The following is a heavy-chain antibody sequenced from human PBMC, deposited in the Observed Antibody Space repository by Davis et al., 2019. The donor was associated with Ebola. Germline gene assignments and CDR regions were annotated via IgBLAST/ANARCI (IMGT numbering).Heavy chain of an antibody. CDR1: GGSFSGYY. CDR2: INHSGST. CDR3: ARDYGGKYNWDRKGYDY. V-gene: IGHV4-34*01. J-gene: IGHJ4*02. Sequence: SETLSLTCAVYGGSFSGYYWSWIRQPPGKGLEWIGEINHSGSTNYNPSLKSRVTISVDTSKNQFSLKLSSVTAADTAVYYCARDYGGKYNWDRKGYDYWGQGTLVTVSS. D-gene: IGHD1-20*01.